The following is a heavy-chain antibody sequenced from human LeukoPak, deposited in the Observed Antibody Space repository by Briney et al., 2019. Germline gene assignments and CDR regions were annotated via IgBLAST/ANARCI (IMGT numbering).Heavy chain of an antibody. D-gene: IGHD3-3*01. Sequence: PGGSLRLSCAASGFTFSSYSMNWVRQAPGKGLEWVSSISGSGGRTYYTNSVKGRFTISRENFKNTVYLEMNNLGAEDTALYYCAKGGQDFDFWRFDYWGQGNLVIVSS. J-gene: IGHJ4*02. V-gene: IGHV3-23*01. CDR2: ISGSGGRT. CDR1: GFTFSSYS. CDR3: AKGGQDFDFWRFDY.